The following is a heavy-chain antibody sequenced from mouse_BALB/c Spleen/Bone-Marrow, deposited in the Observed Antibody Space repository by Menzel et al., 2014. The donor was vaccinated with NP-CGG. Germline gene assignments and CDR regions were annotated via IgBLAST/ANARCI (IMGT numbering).Heavy chain of an antibody. J-gene: IGHJ4*01. CDR3: AIYYDYDYAMDY. Sequence: QVHVKQSGPGLVAPSQSLSITCTVSGFSLTSYGVHWVRQPPGKGLEWLGVIWAGGSTNYNSAPMSRLSISKDNSKSQVFLKMNSLQTDDTAMYYCAIYYDYDYAMDYWGQGTSVTGSS. V-gene: IGHV2-9*02. CDR1: GFSLTSYG. CDR2: IWAGGST. D-gene: IGHD2-4*01.